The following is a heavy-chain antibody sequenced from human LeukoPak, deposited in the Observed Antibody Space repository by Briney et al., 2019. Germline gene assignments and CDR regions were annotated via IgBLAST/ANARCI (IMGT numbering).Heavy chain of an antibody. CDR1: GFTFSSYA. CDR2: IGGSGGNT. V-gene: IGHV3-23*01. J-gene: IGHJ5*02. Sequence: GGSLRLSCAASGFTFSSYAMNWVRQAPGKGLEWVSAIGGSGGNTYYADSVKGRFTISRDNSKNTLYLQMNSLRAEDTAVYYCAKISPFQRPTETWGQGTLVTVSS. CDR3: AKISPFQRPTET. D-gene: IGHD2-21*01.